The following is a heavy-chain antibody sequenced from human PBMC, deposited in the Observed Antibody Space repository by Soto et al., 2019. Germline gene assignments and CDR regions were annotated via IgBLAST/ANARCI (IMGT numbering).Heavy chain of an antibody. Sequence: GGSLRLSCAASGFTFSSYSMNWVRQAPGKGLEWVSYISSSSSTIYYADSVKGRFTISRDNAKNSLYLQMNSLRAEDTAVYYCARIYGDYIYYFDYWGQGTLVTVSS. J-gene: IGHJ4*02. V-gene: IGHV3-48*01. CDR2: ISSSSSTI. CDR3: ARIYGDYIYYFDY. CDR1: GFTFSSYS. D-gene: IGHD4-17*01.